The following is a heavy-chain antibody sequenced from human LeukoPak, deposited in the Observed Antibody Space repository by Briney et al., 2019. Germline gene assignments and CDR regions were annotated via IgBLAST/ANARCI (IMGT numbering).Heavy chain of an antibody. Sequence: ASVKVSCKASGYTFTSYAMNWVRQAPGQGLEWMGWINTNTGNPTYAQGFTGRFVFSLDTSVSTAYLQISSLKAEDTAVYYRARFGYYYGSGSYYNMVLDAFDIWGQGTMVTVSS. CDR3: ARFGYYYGSGSYYNMVLDAFDI. CDR1: GYTFTSYA. CDR2: INTNTGNP. V-gene: IGHV7-4-1*02. J-gene: IGHJ3*02. D-gene: IGHD3-10*01.